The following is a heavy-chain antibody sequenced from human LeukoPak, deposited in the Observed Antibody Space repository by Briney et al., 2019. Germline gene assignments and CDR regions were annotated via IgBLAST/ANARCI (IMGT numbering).Heavy chain of an antibody. CDR3: ARVNLGYGLLFDY. CDR1: GYTFTSYG. V-gene: IGHV1-18*01. J-gene: IGHJ4*02. CDR2: ISAYNGNT. Sequence: ASVKVSCKASGYTFTSYGISWVRQAPGQGLEWMGWISAYNGNTNYAQKLQGRVTMTRDTSTSTVYMELSSLRSEDTAVYYCARVNLGYGLLFDYWGQGTLVTVSS. D-gene: IGHD5-18*01.